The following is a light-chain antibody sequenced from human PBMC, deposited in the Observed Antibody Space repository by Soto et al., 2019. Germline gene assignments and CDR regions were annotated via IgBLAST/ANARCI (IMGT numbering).Light chain of an antibody. CDR2: GAS. CDR3: LQHFSYSPA. V-gene: IGKV1-17*01. CDR1: QDIRAD. Sequence: DLQLPHPSSTLSASVGGRLTITHRASQDIRADLGWYQLKPGKAPKRLIYGASSLQSGVPSRFSGSGSGTEFTLTLSSLQPEDFATYYCLQHFSYSPAFGQGTMV. J-gene: IGKJ1*01.